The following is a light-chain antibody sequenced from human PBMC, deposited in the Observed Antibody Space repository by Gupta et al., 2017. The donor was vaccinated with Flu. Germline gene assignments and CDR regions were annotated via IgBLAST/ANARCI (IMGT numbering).Light chain of an antibody. Sequence: ETVLTPSPGTLSLSPGERATLSCRASQSVSSSYLAWYQQKHGQAPRLHIYGASSRATGIPDRFRGSGSGTDFTLTISRLGPEDVAVYYCQQYGSAPPFTFGRGTKVEIK. CDR3: QQYGSAPPFT. CDR2: GAS. J-gene: IGKJ1*01. CDR1: QSVSSSY. V-gene: IGKV3-20*01.